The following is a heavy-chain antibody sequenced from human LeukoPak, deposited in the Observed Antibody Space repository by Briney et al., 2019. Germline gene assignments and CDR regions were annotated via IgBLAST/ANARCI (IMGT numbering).Heavy chain of an antibody. D-gene: IGHD1-26*01. CDR3: ARNTKVGFFDY. J-gene: IGHJ4*02. CDR1: GGSFSGYY. CDR2: INHSGST. Sequence: SETLSLTCAVYGGSFSGYYWSWIRQPPGKGLEWIGEINHSGSTYYNPSLKSRVTISVDRSKNQFSLKLSSVTAADTAVYYCARNTKVGFFDYWGQGTLVTVSS. V-gene: IGHV4-34*01.